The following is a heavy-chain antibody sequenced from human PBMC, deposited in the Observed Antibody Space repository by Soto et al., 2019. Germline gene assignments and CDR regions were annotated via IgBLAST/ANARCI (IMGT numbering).Heavy chain of an antibody. CDR1: GFTFRNYG. Sequence: QVQLVESGGGVVQPGRSLRLSCAASGFTFRNYGVHWVRQAPGKGLEWVAFLSYDGSDEYFAESVKGRFTVSRDNDNNTLFLQMSSLRTEDTAVYFCAKEVHTYDGDHPLDSWGQGTLVTVSS. V-gene: IGHV3-30*18. CDR2: LSYDGSDE. D-gene: IGHD4-17*01. CDR3: AKEVHTYDGDHPLDS. J-gene: IGHJ4*02.